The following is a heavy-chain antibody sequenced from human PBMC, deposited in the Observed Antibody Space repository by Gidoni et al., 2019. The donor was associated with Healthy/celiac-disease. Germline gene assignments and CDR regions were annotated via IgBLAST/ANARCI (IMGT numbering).Heavy chain of an antibody. V-gene: IGHV3-9*01. CDR3: AKDMGSGWPRFDAFDI. Sequence: EVQLVESGGGLVQPGRSLRLSCAASGFTFDDYAMHWVRQAPGKGLEWVSGISWNSGSIGYADSVKGRFTISRDNAKNSLYLQMNSLRAEDTALYYCAKDMGSGWPRFDAFDIWGQGTMVTVSS. CDR1: GFTFDDYA. D-gene: IGHD6-19*01. J-gene: IGHJ3*02. CDR2: ISWNSGSI.